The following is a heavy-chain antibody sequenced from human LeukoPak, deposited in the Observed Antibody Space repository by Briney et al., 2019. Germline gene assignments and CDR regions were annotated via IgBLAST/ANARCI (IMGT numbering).Heavy chain of an antibody. D-gene: IGHD6-19*01. CDR2: INSDGSST. V-gene: IGHV3-74*01. Sequence: GGSLRLSCAASGFTFSSYWMHWVRQAPGKGLVWVSRINSDGSSTNYADSVKGRFTISRDNAKNTLHLQMNSLRAEDTAVYYCARAQWLADDAFDIWGQGTMVTVSS. J-gene: IGHJ3*02. CDR3: ARAQWLADDAFDI. CDR1: GFTFSSYW.